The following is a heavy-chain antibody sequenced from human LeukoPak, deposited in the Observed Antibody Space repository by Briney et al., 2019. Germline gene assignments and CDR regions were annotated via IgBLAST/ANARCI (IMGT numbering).Heavy chain of an antibody. J-gene: IGHJ5*02. V-gene: IGHV4-34*01. Sequence: SETLSLTCAVYGGSFSGYYWSWIRQPPGKGLEWIGEINHSGSTNYNPSLKSRVTISVDTSKNQFSLKLSSVTAADTAVYYCARGQAVLLWFGDRNWFDPWGQGTLVTVSS. CDR2: INHSGST. CDR1: GGSFSGYY. D-gene: IGHD3-10*01. CDR3: ARGQAVLLWFGDRNWFDP.